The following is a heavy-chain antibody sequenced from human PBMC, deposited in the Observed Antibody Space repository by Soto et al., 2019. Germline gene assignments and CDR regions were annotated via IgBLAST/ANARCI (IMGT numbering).Heavy chain of an antibody. CDR2: IYHTGVT. D-gene: IGHD2-2*01. CDR3: ARTARVPDF. V-gene: IGHV4-59*01. Sequence: QVQLQESGPGLVKPSETLSLTCTVSGASITTYYWSWFRQPPGQGLESLGYIYHTGVTNSNPSLRGRLSISIDTAKNQFSLKLSSVTSADSAIYHCARTARVPDFWGPGILVTVSS. J-gene: IGHJ4*02. CDR1: GASITTYY.